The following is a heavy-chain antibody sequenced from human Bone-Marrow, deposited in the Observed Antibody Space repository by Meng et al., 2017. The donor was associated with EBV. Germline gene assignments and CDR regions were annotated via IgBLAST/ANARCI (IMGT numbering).Heavy chain of an antibody. D-gene: IGHD3-9*01. CDR2: IYYSGST. CDR3: AIATVAGYLDWLLPSFDP. V-gene: IGHV4-30-4*01. Sequence: HVPLQQSGPGLWRPSPPVSRTGAAAGGSCSSGGYYWSSIRQPPVKGLGWIGYIYYSGSTYYNPSLKNRVTISVHTSKNQFSLKLSSITAADPPVYYCAIATVAGYLDWLLPSFDPWGQGTLVTVSS. CDR1: GGSCSSGGYY. J-gene: IGHJ5*02.